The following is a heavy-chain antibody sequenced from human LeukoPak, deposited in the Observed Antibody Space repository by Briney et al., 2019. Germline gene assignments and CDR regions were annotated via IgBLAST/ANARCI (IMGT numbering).Heavy chain of an antibody. CDR2: IDRDGSRI. D-gene: IGHD4-23*01. J-gene: IGHJ4*02. CDR1: GFTFSSYW. V-gene: IGHV3-74*01. Sequence: GGSLRLSCTVSGFTFSSYWMHWVRQAPGKGLVWVSRIDRDGSRINYADSVKGRFTISRDNGKNTLFLQMNSLRAEDAAVYYCVRGNDYGGPHYWGQGTLVTVSS. CDR3: VRGNDYGGPHY.